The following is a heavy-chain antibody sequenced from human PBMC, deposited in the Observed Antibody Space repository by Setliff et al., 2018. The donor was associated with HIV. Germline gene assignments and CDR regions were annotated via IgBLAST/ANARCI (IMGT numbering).Heavy chain of an antibody. CDR3: VRDYMWAFDY. Sequence: PGGSLRLSCAASGFTLSDHYINWVRQAPGKGLEWVSRIYDSGDIWYAYSVRGRFTISRDNTKNSLYLQMNNLRAEDTAVYYCVRDYMWAFDYWGQGTLVTVSS. D-gene: IGHD1-26*01. CDR2: IYDSGDI. CDR1: GFTLSDHY. J-gene: IGHJ4*02. V-gene: IGHV3-11*04.